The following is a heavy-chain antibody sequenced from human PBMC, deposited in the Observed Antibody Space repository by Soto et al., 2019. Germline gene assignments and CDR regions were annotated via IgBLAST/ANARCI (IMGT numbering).Heavy chain of an antibody. V-gene: IGHV3-21*01. CDR2: ISSSSSYI. CDR1: GFTFSSYS. Sequence: EVKLVESGGGLVKPGGSLRLSCAASGFTFSSYSMNWVRQAPGKGLEWVSSISSSSSYIYYADSVKGRFTISRDNAKNSLYLQMNSLRAEDTAVYYCARGSGWYTYDAFDIWGQGTMVTVSS. CDR3: ARGSGWYTYDAFDI. J-gene: IGHJ3*02. D-gene: IGHD6-19*01.